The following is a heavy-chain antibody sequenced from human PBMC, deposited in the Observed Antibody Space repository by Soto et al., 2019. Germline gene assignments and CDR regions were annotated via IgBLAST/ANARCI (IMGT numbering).Heavy chain of an antibody. J-gene: IGHJ4*02. CDR3: ARDVRPNRVAADGASDY. V-gene: IGHV1-18*01. Sequence: QVQLVQSGPEVKNPGASVKVSCKASGYTFKNYGIKWVRQAPGQGLEWVGWITTYNGNRYSAEKFQGRVTMATDTSXRXAYMELMGHTAHDPEVYFCARDVRPNRVAADGASDYWGQGTLVTVSS. CDR1: GYTFKNYG. D-gene: IGHD6-19*01. CDR2: ITTYNGNR.